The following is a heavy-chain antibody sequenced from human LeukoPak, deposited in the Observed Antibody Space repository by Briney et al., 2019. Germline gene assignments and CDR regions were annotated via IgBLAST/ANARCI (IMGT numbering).Heavy chain of an antibody. V-gene: IGHV1-8*03. D-gene: IGHD3-9*01. CDR3: ARGRYYDVLTGYYTDF. Sequence: ASVKVSCKASGYTFTSYDINWVRQAPGQGLEWMPWMNPNSGNIGYAQKFQGRVTITRSTSMTTSYMELSSLRSEDTAVYYCARGRYYDVLTGYYTDFWGQGTLVTVSS. J-gene: IGHJ4*02. CDR2: MNPNSGNI. CDR1: GYTFTSYD.